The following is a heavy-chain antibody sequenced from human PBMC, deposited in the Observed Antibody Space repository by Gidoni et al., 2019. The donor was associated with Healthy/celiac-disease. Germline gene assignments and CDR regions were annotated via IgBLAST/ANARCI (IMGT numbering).Heavy chain of an antibody. CDR2: IRSKAYGGTT. CDR3: TRAPPLDY. Sequence: VGCIRSKAYGGTTEYAASVKGRFTISRDDSKSIAYLQMNSLKTEDTAVYYCTRAPPLDYWGQGTLVTVSS. V-gene: IGHV3-49*02. J-gene: IGHJ4*02.